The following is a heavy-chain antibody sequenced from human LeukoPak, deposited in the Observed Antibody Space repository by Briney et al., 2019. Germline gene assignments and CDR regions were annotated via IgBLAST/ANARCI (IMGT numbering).Heavy chain of an antibody. V-gene: IGHV1-24*01. Sequence: ASVKVSCKVSGYTLTELSMHWVRQAPGKGLEWMGGFDPEDGETIYAQKFQGRVTMTEDTSTDTAYMEPSSLRSEDTAVYYCATVQREQWLFDIWGQGTMVTVSS. CDR1: GYTLTELS. CDR3: ATVQREQWLFDI. J-gene: IGHJ3*02. D-gene: IGHD6-19*01. CDR2: FDPEDGET.